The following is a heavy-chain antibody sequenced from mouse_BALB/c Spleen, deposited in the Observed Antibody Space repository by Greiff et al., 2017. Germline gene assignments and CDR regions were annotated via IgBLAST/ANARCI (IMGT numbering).Heavy chain of an antibody. CDR3: ARIHYYGYYWYFDV. D-gene: IGHD1-2*01. CDR2: IDPVNGNT. J-gene: IGHJ1*01. Sequence: EVQLQQSGAELVKPGASVKLSCTASGFNIKDTYMHWVKQRPEQGLEWIGRIDPVNGNTKYDPKFQGKATITADTSSNTAYLQLSSLTSEDTAVYYCARIHYYGYYWYFDVWGAGTTVTVSS. V-gene: IGHV14-3*02. CDR1: GFNIKDTY.